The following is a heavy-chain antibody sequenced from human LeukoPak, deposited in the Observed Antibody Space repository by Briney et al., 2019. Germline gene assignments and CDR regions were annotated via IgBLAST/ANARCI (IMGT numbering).Heavy chain of an antibody. V-gene: IGHV4-30-2*01. D-gene: IGHD3-10*01. J-gene: IGHJ3*02. CDR1: GGSISSGGYS. Sequence: PSQTLSLTCAVSGGSISSGGYSWSCIRQPPGKGLECIGYIYHSGSTYYNPSLKSRVTISVDRSKNQFSLKLSSVTAADTAVYYCARGVLWFGELLNAFDIWGQGTMVTVSS. CDR2: IYHSGST. CDR3: ARGVLWFGELLNAFDI.